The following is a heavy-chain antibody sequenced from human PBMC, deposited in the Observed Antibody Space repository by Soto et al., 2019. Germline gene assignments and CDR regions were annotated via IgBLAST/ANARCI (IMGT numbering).Heavy chain of an antibody. CDR3: ASLVGATRGDAFDI. Sequence: EVQLLESGGGLVQPGGSLRLSCAASGFTFSKYAMSWVRQAPGKGLEWVATISGSAGSTYYADSVKGRFTISRDNSKNTLYRQMSSLRAEDTAVYYCASLVGATRGDAFDIWGQGTMVTVSS. V-gene: IGHV3-23*01. CDR2: ISGSAGST. D-gene: IGHD1-26*01. J-gene: IGHJ3*02. CDR1: GFTFSKYA.